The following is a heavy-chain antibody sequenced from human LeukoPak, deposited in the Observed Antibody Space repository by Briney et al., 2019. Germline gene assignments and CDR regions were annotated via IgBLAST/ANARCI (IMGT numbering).Heavy chain of an antibody. Sequence: ASVKVSCKASGGTFSSYAISWVRQAPGQGLEWMGGIIPIFGTANYAQKFQGRVTITADESTSTAYMELSSLRSEDTAVYYCARDLHSSSWYAGFDPWGQGTLVTVSS. J-gene: IGHJ5*02. CDR2: IIPIFGTA. V-gene: IGHV1-69*13. CDR1: GGTFSSYA. CDR3: ARDLHSSSWYAGFDP. D-gene: IGHD6-13*01.